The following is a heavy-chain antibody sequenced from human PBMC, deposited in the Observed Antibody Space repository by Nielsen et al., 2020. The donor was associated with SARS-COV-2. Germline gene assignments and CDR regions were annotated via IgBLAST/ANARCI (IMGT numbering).Heavy chain of an antibody. CDR1: GYTFTNYY. Sequence: ASVKVSCKASGYTFTNYYMHWVRQAPGQGLEWMGIINTSDGSTTYAQKFQGRVTMTRDTSTSTVYMELSSLRSEDTAVYYCARDLSSSSWYPYFDYWGQGTLVTVSS. D-gene: IGHD6-13*01. CDR2: INTSDGST. CDR3: ARDLSSSSWYPYFDY. J-gene: IGHJ4*02. V-gene: IGHV1-46*01.